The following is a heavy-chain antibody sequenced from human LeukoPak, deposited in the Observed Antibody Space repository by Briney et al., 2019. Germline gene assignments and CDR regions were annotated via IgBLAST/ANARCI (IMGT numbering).Heavy chain of an antibody. V-gene: IGHV3-21*01. CDR2: ISSSSSHI. CDR3: ARDGYYYDSSGYYY. Sequence: GGSLRLSCAASRLTLSGYSMHWVRQAPGKGLEWVSSISSSSSHIYYEDSVKGRFTISRDNAKNSLYLQMNSLRAEDTAVYYCARDGYYYDSSGYYYWGQGTLVTVSS. CDR1: RLTLSGYS. J-gene: IGHJ4*02. D-gene: IGHD3-22*01.